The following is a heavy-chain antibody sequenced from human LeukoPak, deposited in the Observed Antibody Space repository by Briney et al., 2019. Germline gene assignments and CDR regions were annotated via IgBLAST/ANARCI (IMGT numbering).Heavy chain of an antibody. J-gene: IGHJ4*02. CDR2: INPNSGGT. V-gene: IGHV1-2*02. CDR1: GYTFTVCY. D-gene: IGHD3-9*01. Sequence: ASVKVSCKASGYTFTVCYMHWVRQAPGQGLEWMGWINPNSGGTNYAQKFQGRVTMTRDTSISTAYMELSRLRSDDTAVYYCALLFDRLSNFDYWGQGTLVTVSS. CDR3: ALLFDRLSNFDY.